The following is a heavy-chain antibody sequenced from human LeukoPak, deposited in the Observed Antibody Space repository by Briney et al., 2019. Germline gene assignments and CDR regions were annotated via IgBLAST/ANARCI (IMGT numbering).Heavy chain of an antibody. J-gene: IGHJ4*02. CDR3: ARLYSGRMDIVVVVAATHHLEPNDY. CDR1: GFTFSSYA. V-gene: IGHV3-30*04. Sequence: GGSLRLSCAASGFTFSSYAMHWVRQAPGKGLEWVAVISYDGSNKYYADSVKGRFTISRDNSKNTLYLQMNSLRAEDTAVYYCARLYSGRMDIVVVVAATHHLEPNDYWGQGTLVTVSS. CDR2: ISYDGSNK. D-gene: IGHD2-15*01.